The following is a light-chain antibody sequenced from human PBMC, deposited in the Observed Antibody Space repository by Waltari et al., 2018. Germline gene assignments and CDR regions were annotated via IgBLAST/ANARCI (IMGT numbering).Light chain of an antibody. CDR3: QQYYSTPFT. V-gene: IGKV4-1*01. J-gene: IGKJ3*01. CDR1: SMIHSGCEKKL. CDR2: GAS. Sequence: SMIHSGCEKKLVCWYQQRSGQSPKLRRYGASTRESGVPDLCSGSGAGTEFTRTISSLQTEDVAGYYCQQYYSTPFTFGPGTKVDIK.